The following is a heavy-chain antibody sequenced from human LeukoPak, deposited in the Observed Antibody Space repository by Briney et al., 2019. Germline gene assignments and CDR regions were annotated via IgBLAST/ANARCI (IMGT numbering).Heavy chain of an antibody. V-gene: IGHV4-38-2*02. CDR3: ARLHFFGYSGYAFDH. CDR1: GYSISSGYY. J-gene: IGHJ4*02. CDR2: IYHSGST. D-gene: IGHD5-12*01. Sequence: SETLSLTCTVSGYSISSGYYWGWIRQPPGKGLEWIGSIYHSGSTYYNPSLKSRVTISVDTSKNQFSLKLSSVTAADTAVYYCARLHFFGYSGYAFDHWGQGTLVTVSS.